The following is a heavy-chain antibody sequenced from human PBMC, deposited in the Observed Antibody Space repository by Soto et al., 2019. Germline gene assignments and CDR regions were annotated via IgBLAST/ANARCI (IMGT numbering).Heavy chain of an antibody. CDR2: IKQDGSEK. D-gene: IGHD6-13*01. CDR3: AREGVEQQLVREHDAFDI. CDR1: GFTFSSYW. Sequence: GGSLRLSCAASGFTFSSYWMSWVRQAPGKGLEWVANIKQDGSEKYYVDSVKGRFTISRDNAKNSLYLQMNSLRAEDTAVYYCAREGVEQQLVREHDAFDIWGQGTMVTVSS. V-gene: IGHV3-7*05. J-gene: IGHJ3*02.